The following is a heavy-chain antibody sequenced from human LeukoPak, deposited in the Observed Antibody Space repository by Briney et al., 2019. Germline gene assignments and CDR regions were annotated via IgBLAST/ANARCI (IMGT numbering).Heavy chain of an antibody. CDR1: GASINSHY. Sequence: SETLSLTCTVSGASINSHYWSWIRQPAGKGLEWIGRIYISGSTNYNSSLQSRVTMSVDTSKNQFSLKLTSVTASDTAVYYCARALNPLPGTYYFDYWGQGTLVTVSS. CDR3: ARALNPLPGTYYFDY. CDR2: IYISGST. V-gene: IGHV4-4*07. J-gene: IGHJ4*02. D-gene: IGHD2-15*01.